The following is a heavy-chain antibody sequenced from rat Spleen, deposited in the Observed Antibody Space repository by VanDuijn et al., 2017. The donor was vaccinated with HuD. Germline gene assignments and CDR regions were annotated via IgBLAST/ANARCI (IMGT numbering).Heavy chain of an antibody. CDR3: TRAAVGPDY. D-gene: IGHD4-6*01. V-gene: IGHV5-31*01. CDR2: ITNTGGST. J-gene: IGHJ2*01. Sequence: EVELVESGGGLVQPGRSLKLSCVASGFTFSSYDMAWVRQAPGKGLEWVASITNTGGSTYYPDSVKGRFTISRDNAKSTLYLQMNSLRSEDTATYYCTRAAVGPDYWGQGVMVTVSS. CDR1: GFTFSSYD.